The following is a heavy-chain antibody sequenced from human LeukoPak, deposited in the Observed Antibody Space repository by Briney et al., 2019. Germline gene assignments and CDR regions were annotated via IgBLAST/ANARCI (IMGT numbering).Heavy chain of an antibody. Sequence: GGSLRLSCAASGFTFSDYYMSWIRQAPGKGLEWVSYISSSGSTIYYADSVKGRFTISRDNAKNSLYLQMNSLRAEDTAVYYCARDNYCSGGSCGVYYYYYGMDVWGQGTTVTVSS. CDR2: ISSSGSTI. J-gene: IGHJ6*02. V-gene: IGHV3-11*04. CDR1: GFTFSDYY. D-gene: IGHD2-15*01. CDR3: ARDNYCSGGSCGVYYYYYGMDV.